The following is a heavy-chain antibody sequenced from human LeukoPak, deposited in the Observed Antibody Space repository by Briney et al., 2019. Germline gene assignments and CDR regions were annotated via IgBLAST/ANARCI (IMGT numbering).Heavy chain of an antibody. CDR3: ARLPVATGGVDY. CDR1: DGSLNGYY. D-gene: IGHD5-12*01. V-gene: IGHV4-59*01. J-gene: IGHJ4*02. CDR2: MYSGGTT. Sequence: AETLSLTCTVSDGSLNGYYWSWIRQPPGKGLDWIGYMYSGGTTNYSPSLKSRVTISEDMSKNQFSLKLTSVTAADTAVYYCARLPVATGGVDYWGQGTLVPVSS.